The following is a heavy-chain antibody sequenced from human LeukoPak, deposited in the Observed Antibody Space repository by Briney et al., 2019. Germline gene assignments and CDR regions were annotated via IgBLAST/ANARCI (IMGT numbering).Heavy chain of an antibody. Sequence: SETLSLTCTVSGGSISSYYWSWIRQPPGKGLEWIGYIYYSGTTNYNPSLKSRATISVDTSKSQFSLKLNSVTAADTAVYYCARSGGYSSPQNYWGQGTLVTVSS. CDR2: IYYSGTT. D-gene: IGHD6-19*01. V-gene: IGHV4-59*01. CDR1: GGSISSYY. J-gene: IGHJ4*02. CDR3: ARSGGYSSPQNY.